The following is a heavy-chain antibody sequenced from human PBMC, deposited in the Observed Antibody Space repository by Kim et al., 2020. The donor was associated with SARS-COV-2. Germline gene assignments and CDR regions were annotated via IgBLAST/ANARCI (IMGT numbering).Heavy chain of an antibody. V-gene: IGHV1-46*01. J-gene: IGHJ4*02. CDR1: GYTFTTYY. CDR2: INPSAGST. Sequence: ASVKVSCKAFGYTFTTYYIHWVRQAPGQGLEWMGLINPSAGSTSYAQKFQGRVTMTRDTTTSTVYMDLSSLRSDDTAVYYCARDLTQVDYWGQGTLVTVS. CDR3: ARDLTQVDY.